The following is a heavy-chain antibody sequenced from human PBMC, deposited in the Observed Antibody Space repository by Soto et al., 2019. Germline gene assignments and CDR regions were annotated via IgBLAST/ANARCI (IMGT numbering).Heavy chain of an antibody. J-gene: IGHJ3*02. Sequence: GGSLRLSCAASGFTLSRHWMSWVRQAPGKGLEWVAKIKEDGSEINYVDSVKGRFTISRDNAKNSLYLQMASLSAEDTAVYYCARDGLPFALDIWGHGAMVTVSS. CDR3: ARDGLPFALDI. CDR1: GFTLSRHW. D-gene: IGHD3-16*01. V-gene: IGHV3-7*03. CDR2: IKEDGSEI.